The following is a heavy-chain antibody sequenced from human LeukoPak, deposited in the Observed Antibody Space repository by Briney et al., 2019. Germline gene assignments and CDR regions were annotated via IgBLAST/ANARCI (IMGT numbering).Heavy chain of an antibody. Sequence: PGGSLRLSCAASRFTFRSYATSWVRQAPGKGLDWVSAISGSGGNTYYADSVKGRFTISRDNSKNTLYLQMNSLRAEDTAVYYCAKDQYGGNPQYYFDYWGQGTLVTVSS. J-gene: IGHJ4*02. CDR2: ISGSGGNT. CDR1: RFTFRSYA. CDR3: AKDQYGGNPQYYFDY. V-gene: IGHV3-23*01. D-gene: IGHD4-23*01.